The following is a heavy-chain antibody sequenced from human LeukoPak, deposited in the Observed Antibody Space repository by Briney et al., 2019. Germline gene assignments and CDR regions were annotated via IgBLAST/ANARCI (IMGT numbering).Heavy chain of an antibody. D-gene: IGHD3-22*01. CDR2: ISWSSGSI. CDR3: ARGGTHYYDSSGYHDY. V-gene: IGHV3-9*01. CDR1: GFTFDDYD. Sequence: GRSLRLSCAASGFTFDDYDMHWVRQAPGKGLEWVSGISWSSGSIGYADSVKGRFTISRDSAKNSLYLQMNGLRAEDTAVYYCARGGTHYYDSSGYHDYWGQGTLVTVSS. J-gene: IGHJ4*02.